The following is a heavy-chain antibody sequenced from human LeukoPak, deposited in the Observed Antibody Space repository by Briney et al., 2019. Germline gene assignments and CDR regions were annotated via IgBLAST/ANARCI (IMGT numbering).Heavy chain of an antibody. J-gene: IGHJ3*02. V-gene: IGHV4-59*12. Sequence: SETLSLTCTVSGASISNYYWSWIRQPPGKGLEWIGYIYYTGGTSYSPSLKSRVTMSVDTSKNQFSLKLSSVTAADTAVYYCARIGQRAFDIWGQGTMVTVSS. CDR2: IYYTGGT. D-gene: IGHD5-24*01. CDR1: GASISNYY. CDR3: ARIGQRAFDI.